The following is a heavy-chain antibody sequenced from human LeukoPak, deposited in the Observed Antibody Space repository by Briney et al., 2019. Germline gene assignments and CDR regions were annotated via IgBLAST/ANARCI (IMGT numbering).Heavy chain of an antibody. CDR2: ISYDGSNK. CDR3: ARGKRYYDFWSGHFDY. J-gene: IGHJ4*02. CDR1: GFTFSSYA. Sequence: PGGSLRLSCAASGFTFSSYAMHWVRQAPGKGLEWVAVISYDGSNKYYADSVKGRFTIFRDNSKNTLYLQMNSLRAEDTAVYYCARGKRYYDFWSGHFDYWGQGTLVTVSS. D-gene: IGHD3-3*01. V-gene: IGHV3-30*04.